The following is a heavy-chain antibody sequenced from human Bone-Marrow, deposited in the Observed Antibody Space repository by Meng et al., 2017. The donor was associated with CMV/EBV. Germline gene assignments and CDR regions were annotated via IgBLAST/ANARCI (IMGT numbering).Heavy chain of an antibody. J-gene: IGHJ4*02. Sequence: GGSLRLSCAASGFTFSSYEMNWVRQAPGKGLEWVSYISSSGSTIYYADSVKGRFTISRDNAKNSLYLQMNSLRAEDTAVYYCARVGVRLRFNWNHPFDYWGQGTLVTVSS. CDR3: ARVGVRLRFNWNHPFDY. D-gene: IGHD1-14*01. V-gene: IGHV3-48*03. CDR1: GFTFSSYE. CDR2: ISSSGSTI.